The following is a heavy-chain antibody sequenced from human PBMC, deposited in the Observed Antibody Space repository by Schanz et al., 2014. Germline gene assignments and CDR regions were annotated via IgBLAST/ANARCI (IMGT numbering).Heavy chain of an antibody. CDR1: GGSVNSGVYY. CDR2: IYYSGNT. CDR3: ARVRVGDGYLFEY. D-gene: IGHD5-12*01. J-gene: IGHJ4*02. V-gene: IGHV4-31*03. Sequence: QVQLQESGPGLVKPSQTLSLTCTVSGGSVNSGVYYWNWIRQHPGKGLEWIGYIYYSGNTYYNPSLRGRVSMSLDTSKNQFSLKLGAVSAADTAVYCCARVRVGDGYLFEYWGQGTLVTVAS.